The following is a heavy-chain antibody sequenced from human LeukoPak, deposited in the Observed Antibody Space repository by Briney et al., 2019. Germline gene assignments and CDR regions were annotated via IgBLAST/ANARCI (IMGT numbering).Heavy chain of an antibody. J-gene: IGHJ6*02. D-gene: IGHD3-10*01. V-gene: IGHV1-2*04. CDR3: ARWKSVGWFGEDYGMDV. CDR2: INPNRGGT. Sequence: ASVKVSCKASGYTFTGYYMHWVRQAPGQGLEWMGWINPNRGGTNYAQKFQGWVTMTRDTSISTAYMELSRLRSDDTAVYYCARWKSVGWFGEDYGMDVWGQGTTVTVSS. CDR1: GYTFTGYY.